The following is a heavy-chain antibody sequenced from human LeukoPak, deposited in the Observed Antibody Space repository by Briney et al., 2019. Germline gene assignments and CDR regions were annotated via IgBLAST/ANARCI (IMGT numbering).Heavy chain of an antibody. CDR1: GYNFTSYW. D-gene: IGHD6-19*01. CDR2: IYPGDSDT. CDR3: ARRVYSSGWYFDY. V-gene: IGHV5-51*01. J-gene: IGHJ4*02. Sequence: GESLQISCKGSGYNFTSYWIGWVRQLPGKGLEWMGIIYPGDSDTRYSPSFQGQVTISADKSISTAYLQWSSLKASDTAMYYCARRVYSSGWYFDYWGQGTLVTVSS.